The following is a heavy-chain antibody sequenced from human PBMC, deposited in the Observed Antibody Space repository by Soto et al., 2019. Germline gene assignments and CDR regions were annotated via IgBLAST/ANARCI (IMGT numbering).Heavy chain of an antibody. J-gene: IGHJ4*02. CDR3: ARRYGSAIDY. D-gene: IGHD1-26*01. CDR2: IYYSGST. Sequence: QVQLQESGPGLVKPSETLSLTCTVSGGTISSWYWSWIRQPPGKGLEWIGYIYYSGSTNCNPSLXSXAXIXXDTSKNQSYRKRRSVTAADTAVYYCARRYGSAIDYWGQGTLVTVSS. CDR1: GGTISSWY. V-gene: IGHV4-59*08.